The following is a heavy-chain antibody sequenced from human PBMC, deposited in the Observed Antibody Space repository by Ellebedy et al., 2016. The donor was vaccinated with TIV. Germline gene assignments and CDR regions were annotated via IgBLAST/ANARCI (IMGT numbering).Heavy chain of an antibody. Sequence: MPSETLSLTCAVYGGSFSSYYWSWIRQPPGKGLEWIGYIYYSGSTNYNPSLKSRVTISVDTSKNQFSLKLSSVTAADTAVYYCARRGYYGSGLYYFDYWGQGTLVTVSS. CDR3: ARRGYYGSGLYYFDY. CDR2: IYYSGST. V-gene: IGHV4-59*01. J-gene: IGHJ4*02. D-gene: IGHD3-10*01. CDR1: GGSFSSYY.